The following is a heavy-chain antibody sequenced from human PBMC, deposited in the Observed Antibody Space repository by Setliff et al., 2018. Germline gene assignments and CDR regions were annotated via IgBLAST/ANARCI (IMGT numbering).Heavy chain of an antibody. CDR2: INREASTI. Sequence: PGGSLRLSCEASGFTFNAYWMHWVRQVPGEGLEWVSRINREASTINYADSVKGRFIISRDNAKNSLYLQMNSLRGEDTAVYYCAGGRGWRFDDWGQGTLVTVSS. CDR3: AGGRGWRFDD. V-gene: IGHV3-74*01. J-gene: IGHJ4*02. D-gene: IGHD6-19*01. CDR1: GFTFNAYW.